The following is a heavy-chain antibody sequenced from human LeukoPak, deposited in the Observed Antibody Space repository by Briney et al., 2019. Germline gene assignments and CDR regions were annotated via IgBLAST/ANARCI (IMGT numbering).Heavy chain of an antibody. CDR3: ARDVQAGYYDSSGYPLHY. CDR2: IYYSGST. CDR1: GGSISSSSYY. Sequence: KPSETLSLTCTVSGGSISSSSYYWGWIRQPPGKGLEWIGSIYYSGSTYYNPSLKSRVTISVDTSKNQFSLKLSSVTAADMAVYYCARDVQAGYYDSSGYPLHYWGQGTLVTVSS. J-gene: IGHJ4*02. V-gene: IGHV4-39*07. D-gene: IGHD3-22*01.